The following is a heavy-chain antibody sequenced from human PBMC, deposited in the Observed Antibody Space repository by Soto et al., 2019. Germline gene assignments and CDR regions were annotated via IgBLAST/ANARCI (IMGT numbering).Heavy chain of an antibody. Sequence: QVQLVQSGAEVKKPGASVKVSCKASGYTFTNYGISWVRQAPGQGLEWMGWISAYNGNTKYAQKLQGRVTMTTDTSTSTAYMELRCLRSDDTAVYYCARGVGSGSYYTQYNWFDPWGQGTLVTVSS. CDR2: ISAYNGNT. V-gene: IGHV1-18*01. CDR1: GYTFTNYG. CDR3: ARGVGSGSYYTQYNWFDP. J-gene: IGHJ5*02. D-gene: IGHD3-10*01.